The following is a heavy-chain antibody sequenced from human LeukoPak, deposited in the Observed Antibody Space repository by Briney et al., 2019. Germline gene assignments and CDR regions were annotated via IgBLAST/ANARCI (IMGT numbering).Heavy chain of an antibody. Sequence: ASVKVSCKASGYTFTSYGINWVRQATGQGLEWMGWMNPNSGNTGYAQKFQGRVTMTRNTSISTAYMELSSLRAEDTAVYYCARIDYGINHDYGIRFDYWGQGTLVTVSS. J-gene: IGHJ4*02. V-gene: IGHV1-8*01. CDR1: GYTFTSYG. CDR3: ARIDYGINHDYGIRFDY. CDR2: MNPNSGNT. D-gene: IGHD4-17*01.